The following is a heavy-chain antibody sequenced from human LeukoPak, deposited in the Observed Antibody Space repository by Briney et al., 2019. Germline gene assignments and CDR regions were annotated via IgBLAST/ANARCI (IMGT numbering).Heavy chain of an antibody. V-gene: IGHV4-30-2*01. CDR1: GGSISSGGYS. J-gene: IGHJ4*02. CDR2: IYHSGST. D-gene: IGHD6-13*01. Sequence: SQTLSLTCAVSGGSISSGGYSWSWIRQPPGKGLEWIGYIYHSGSTYYNPSLKSRVTISVDRSKNQFSLKLSSVTAADTAVYYCARLGSSWYIYFDYWGQGTLVTVSS. CDR3: ARLGSSWYIYFDY.